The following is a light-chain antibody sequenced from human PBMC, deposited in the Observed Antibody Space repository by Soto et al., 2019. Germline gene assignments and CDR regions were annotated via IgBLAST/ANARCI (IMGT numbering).Light chain of an antibody. V-gene: IGKV3-20*01. CDR2: GAS. J-gene: IGKJ1*01. CDR1: QSVSSSY. Sequence: EIVLTQSPGTLSWSPGERATLSCRASQSVSSSYLTWYQQKPGQAPRLLIYGASSRAIGIPDRFSGSGSGTDFTLTISRLEPEDFAVYYCHQFGSLPPWTFGQGTKVEIK. CDR3: HQFGSLPPWT.